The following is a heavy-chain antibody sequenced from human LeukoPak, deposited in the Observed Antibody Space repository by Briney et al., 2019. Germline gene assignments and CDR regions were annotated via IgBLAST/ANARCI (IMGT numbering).Heavy chain of an antibody. CDR1: GFTVSSNY. D-gene: IGHD5-18*01. Sequence: GGSLRLSCAAPGFTVSSNYMSWVRQAPGKGLEWVSVINSGGSTYYADSVKGRFTISRDNSKNTLYLQMNSLRAEDTAVYYCARVRSYGTFDYWGQGTLVTVSS. CDR3: ARVRSYGTFDY. CDR2: INSGGST. V-gene: IGHV3-53*01. J-gene: IGHJ4*02.